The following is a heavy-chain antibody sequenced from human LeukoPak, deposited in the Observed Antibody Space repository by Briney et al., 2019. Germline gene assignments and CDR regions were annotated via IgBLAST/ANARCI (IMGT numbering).Heavy chain of an antibody. CDR1: GGSFSGYY. J-gene: IGHJ4*02. CDR3: AREEVVTAWNY. CDR2: INHSGST. Sequence: SETVSLTCAVYGGSFSGYYWSWIRQPPGKGLEWIGEINHSGSTNYNPSLKSRVTISVDTSKNQFSLKLSSVTAADTAVYYCAREEVVTAWNYWGQGTLVTVSS. V-gene: IGHV4-34*01. D-gene: IGHD2-21*02.